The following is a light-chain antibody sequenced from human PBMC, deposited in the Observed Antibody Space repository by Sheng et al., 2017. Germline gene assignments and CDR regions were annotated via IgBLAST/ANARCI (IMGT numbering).Light chain of an antibody. CDR1: QSVSSL. CDR3: QQYNNWPPLT. J-gene: IGKJ4*01. CDR2: GAS. V-gene: IGKV3-15*01. Sequence: EIVLAQSPVTLSVSPGERATLSCRASQSVSSLLAWYQQKPGQTPRLLIFGASTRATGIPARFSGSGSGTEFTLTISSLQSEDFAIYYCQQYNNWPPLTFGGGTKVEIK.